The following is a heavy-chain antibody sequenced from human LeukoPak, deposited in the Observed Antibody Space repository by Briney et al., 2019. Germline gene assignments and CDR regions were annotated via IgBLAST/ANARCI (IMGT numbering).Heavy chain of an antibody. CDR3: ARPSSSWHNIDY. CDR2: IYPGDSDT. D-gene: IGHD6-13*01. CDR1: GYRFKSYW. J-gene: IGHJ4*02. V-gene: IGHV5-51*01. Sequence: GESLRISFQGSGYRFKSYWIGWVRPMSGKGLEWMGIIYPGDSDTRYSPSFQGQVTISADKSISTAYPQWGSLKASDTAMYYCARPSSSWHNIDYWGQGTLVTVSS.